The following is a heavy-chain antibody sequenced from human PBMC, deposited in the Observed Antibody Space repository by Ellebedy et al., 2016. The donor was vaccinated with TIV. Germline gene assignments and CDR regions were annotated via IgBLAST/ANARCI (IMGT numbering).Heavy chain of an antibody. CDR3: ARRASYGDYAVQVNPWFDP. Sequence: PGGSLRLSCAASGFNFRSYWMTWVRQAPGKGLEWVAKIRQEGDEIYYVESVKGRFTISRDTAKNSLVRQMKSLRVEDTAVYYCARRASYGDYAVQVNPWFDPWGQGTLVTVSS. J-gene: IGHJ5*02. CDR1: GFNFRSYW. V-gene: IGHV3-7*01. CDR2: IRQEGDEI. D-gene: IGHD4-17*01.